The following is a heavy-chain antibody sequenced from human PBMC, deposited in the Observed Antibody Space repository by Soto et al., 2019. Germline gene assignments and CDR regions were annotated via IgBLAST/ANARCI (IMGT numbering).Heavy chain of an antibody. D-gene: IGHD3-22*01. J-gene: IGHJ4*02. V-gene: IGHV3-23*01. CDR2: ISGSGGST. CDR3: ARPYQTYYYDSSGLSPSGYFDY. CDR1: GFTFSSYA. Sequence: GGSLRLSCAASGFTFSSYAMSWVRQAPGKGLDWVSSISGSGGSTSDADSVGGRFTISREXSKNTLYLQMNSLRAKDPAVYYCARPYQTYYYDSSGLSPSGYFDYWGQGTLVSVSS.